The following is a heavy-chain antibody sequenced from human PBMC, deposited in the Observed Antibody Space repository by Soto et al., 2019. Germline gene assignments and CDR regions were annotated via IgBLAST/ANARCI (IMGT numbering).Heavy chain of an antibody. Sequence: GGSLRLSCAASGFTFSSYAMSWVRQAPGKGLEWVSAISDSGGSTYYADSVKGRFTISRDNSKNTLYLQMNSLRAEDTAIYYCAKATTTTVTYYYYGMDVWGQGTTVTVSS. CDR3: AKATTTTVTYYYYGMDV. D-gene: IGHD4-17*01. V-gene: IGHV3-23*01. CDR1: GFTFSSYA. J-gene: IGHJ6*02. CDR2: ISDSGGST.